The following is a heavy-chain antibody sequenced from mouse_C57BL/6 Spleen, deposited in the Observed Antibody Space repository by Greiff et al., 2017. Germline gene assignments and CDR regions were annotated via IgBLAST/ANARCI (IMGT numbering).Heavy chain of an antibody. D-gene: IGHD2-3*01. CDR2: IYPSDSET. Sequence: VQLQQPGAELVRPGSSVKLSCKASGYTFTSYWMDWVKQRPGQGLEWIGNIYPSDSETHYNQKFKDKATLTVDKSSSTAYMQLSSLTSEDSAVYYCARSRDGYYFAWFAYWGQGTLVTVSA. J-gene: IGHJ3*01. CDR3: ARSRDGYYFAWFAY. CDR1: GYTFTSYW. V-gene: IGHV1-61*01.